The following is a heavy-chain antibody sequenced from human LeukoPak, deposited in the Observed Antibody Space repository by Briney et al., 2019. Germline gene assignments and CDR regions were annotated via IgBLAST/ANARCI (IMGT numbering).Heavy chain of an antibody. CDR1: GVSIRSSNSY. CDR3: ARVSSGWYGFSY. CDR2: IYYSGST. Sequence: PSETLSLTCTVSGVSIRSSNSYWSWIRVPPGKGLEWIGSIYYSGSTYYNPSLKSRVTISVDTSKNQSSLKLSSVTAADTAVYYCARVSSGWYGFSYWGQGTLVTVSS. J-gene: IGHJ4*02. V-gene: IGHV4-39*01. D-gene: IGHD6-19*01.